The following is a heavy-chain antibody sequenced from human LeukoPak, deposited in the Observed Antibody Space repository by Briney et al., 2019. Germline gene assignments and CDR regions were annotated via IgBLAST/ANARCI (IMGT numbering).Heavy chain of an antibody. CDR1: GGSISSYY. V-gene: IGHV4-4*07. D-gene: IGHD3-3*01. CDR2: IYSSGII. J-gene: IGHJ4*02. CDR3: ARDTGKSGYPDY. Sequence: PSETLSLTCTVSGGSISSYYWSWIRQPAGKAPEWIGRIYSSGIINYNPSLKSRVTMSLDNSKNQLSPTLSYVTAADTAVCYCARDTGKSGYPDYWGQGTLVTVSS.